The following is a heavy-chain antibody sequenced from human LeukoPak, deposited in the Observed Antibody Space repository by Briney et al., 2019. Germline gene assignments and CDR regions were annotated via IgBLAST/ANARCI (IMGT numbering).Heavy chain of an antibody. CDR1: GYTFTDYY. Sequence: ASLKVSCKASGYTFTDYYMHWVRQAPGQGLEWMGWINVNSGGTNYAQKFQGRVTMTRDTSISTAYMELSRLRSDDTAVFYCAREEVIAAAGPTLDYWGQGALVTVSS. D-gene: IGHD6-13*01. CDR2: INVNSGGT. V-gene: IGHV1-2*02. J-gene: IGHJ4*02. CDR3: AREEVIAAAGPTLDY.